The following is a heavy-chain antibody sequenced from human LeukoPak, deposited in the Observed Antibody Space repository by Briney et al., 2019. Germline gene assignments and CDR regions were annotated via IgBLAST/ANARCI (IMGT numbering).Heavy chain of an antibody. V-gene: IGHV4-34*01. D-gene: IGHD3-10*01. CDR3: ARGSITMGRGVSMIFNYYYYGMDV. CDR2: INHSGST. J-gene: IGHJ6*02. CDR1: GGSFSGYY. Sequence: SETLSLTCAVYGGSFSGYYWSWIRQPPGKGLEWIGEINHSGSTNFNPSLKSRVTISGDTSNNQFSLKLSSVTAADTAVYYCARGSITMGRGVSMIFNYYYYGMDVWGQGTTVTVSS.